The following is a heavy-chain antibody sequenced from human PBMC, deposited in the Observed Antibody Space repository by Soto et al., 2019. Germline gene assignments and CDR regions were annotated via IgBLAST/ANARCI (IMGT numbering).Heavy chain of an antibody. CDR2: IIPVFGTT. D-gene: IGHD1-26*01. CDR3: VRQYVTDTLYYSMDV. V-gene: IGHV1-69*01. J-gene: IGHJ6*02. Sequence: QVQLVQSGAEVKKPGSSVSVSCQASGDSFNSYAFDWVRQAPGQGLEWMGGIIPVFGTTNYAQKFHGRVTITADELTNTVHMALSSLRSDDTAVYYCVRQYVTDTLYYSMDVWGQGTTVTVSS. CDR1: GDSFNSYA.